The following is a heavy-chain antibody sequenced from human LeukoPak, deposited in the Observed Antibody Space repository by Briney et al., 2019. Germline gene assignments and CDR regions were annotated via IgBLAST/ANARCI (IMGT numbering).Heavy chain of an antibody. V-gene: IGHV3-30*18. CDR3: AKSRPLGVVVPAATPSALDY. CDR2: ISYDGSNK. D-gene: IGHD2-2*02. J-gene: IGHJ4*02. CDR1: GFTFSSYG. Sequence: PGRSLRLSCAASGFTFSSYGMHWVRQAPGKGLEWVAVISYDGSNKYYADSVKGRFTISRDNSKNTLYLQMNCLRAEDTAVYYCAKSRPLGVVVPAATPSALDYWGQGTLVTVSS.